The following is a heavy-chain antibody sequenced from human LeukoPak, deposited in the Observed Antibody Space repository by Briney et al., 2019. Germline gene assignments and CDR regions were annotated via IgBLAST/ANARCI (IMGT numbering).Heavy chain of an antibody. J-gene: IGHJ4*02. V-gene: IGHV4-39*01. CDR2: IYYSGST. CDR3: ARRSSYCTIDY. CDR1: GGSISSSSYY. D-gene: IGHD2-8*02. Sequence: SEILSLTCTVSGGSISSSSYYWGWIRQPPGKGLEWIGSIYYSGSTYYNPSLKSRVTISVDTSKNQFSLKLRSVTAADTAVYYCARRSSYCTIDYWGQGTLVTVSS.